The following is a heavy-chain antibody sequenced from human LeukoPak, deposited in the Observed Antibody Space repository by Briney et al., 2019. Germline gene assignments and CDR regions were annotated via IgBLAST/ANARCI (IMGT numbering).Heavy chain of an antibody. V-gene: IGHV3-23*01. CDR1: GFTFSSYA. CDR2: ISGSGGST. Sequence: GGSLRLSCAAPGFTFSSYAMSWVRQAPGKGLEWVSAISGSGGSTYYADSVKGRFTISRDNSKNTLYLQMNSLRAEDTAVYYCANLNGYYYDSSGYFDYWGQGTLVTVSS. CDR3: ANLNGYYYDSSGYFDY. J-gene: IGHJ4*02. D-gene: IGHD3-22*01.